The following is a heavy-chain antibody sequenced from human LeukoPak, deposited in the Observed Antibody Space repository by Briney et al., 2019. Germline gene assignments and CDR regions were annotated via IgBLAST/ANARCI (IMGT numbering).Heavy chain of an antibody. Sequence: PGGSLRLSCAASGFTFSSYWMHWVRQAPGKGLVWVSRINSDGSSTSYADSVKGRFTISRDNAKNSLFLRMNNLRAEDTALYYCARDILYDSSGYYLDSWGQGTLVTVSS. D-gene: IGHD3-22*01. CDR1: GFTFSSYW. J-gene: IGHJ5*01. CDR3: ARDILYDSSGYYLDS. V-gene: IGHV3-74*01. CDR2: INSDGSST.